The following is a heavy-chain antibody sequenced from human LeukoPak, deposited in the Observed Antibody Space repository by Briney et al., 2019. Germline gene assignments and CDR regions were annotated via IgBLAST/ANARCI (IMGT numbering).Heavy chain of an antibody. CDR1: GFTFSSYA. CDR3: ARDKYSSGWADY. D-gene: IGHD6-19*01. Sequence: GRSLRLSCAASGFTFSSYATHWVRQAPGKGLEWVAVISYDGSNKYYADSVKGRFTISRDNSRNTLYLQMNSLRAEDTAVYYCARDKYSSGWADYWGQGTLVTVSS. V-gene: IGHV3-30*04. CDR2: ISYDGSNK. J-gene: IGHJ4*02.